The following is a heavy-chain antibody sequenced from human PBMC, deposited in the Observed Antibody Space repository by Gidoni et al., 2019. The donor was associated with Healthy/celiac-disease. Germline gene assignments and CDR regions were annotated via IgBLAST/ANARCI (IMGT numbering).Heavy chain of an antibody. V-gene: IGHV1-69*04. CDR3: ASLYCSSTSCYSWTYGMDV. J-gene: IGHJ6*02. D-gene: IGHD2-2*01. CDR1: GGTFSSYA. Sequence: QVQLVQSGAEVKKPGSSVQVSCKASGGTFSSYAISWVRQAPGQGLEWMGRIIPILGIANYAQKFQGRVTITADKSTSTAYMELSSLRSEDTAVYYCASLYCSSTSCYSWTYGMDVWGQGTTVTVSS. CDR2: IIPILGIA.